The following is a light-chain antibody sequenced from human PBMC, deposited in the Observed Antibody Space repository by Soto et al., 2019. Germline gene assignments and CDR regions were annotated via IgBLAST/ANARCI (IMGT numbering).Light chain of an antibody. Sequence: NFMLTQPHSVSESPGKTVTISCTRSSGSIASNDVQWYQQRPGSAPTTVIYENNQRPSGVPDRFSGSTDGSSNSASLTISGLQTEDEADYYCQSYDSSTVVFGEGTKVTVL. V-gene: IGLV6-57*04. CDR3: QSYDSSTVV. J-gene: IGLJ2*01. CDR2: ENN. CDR1: SGSIASND.